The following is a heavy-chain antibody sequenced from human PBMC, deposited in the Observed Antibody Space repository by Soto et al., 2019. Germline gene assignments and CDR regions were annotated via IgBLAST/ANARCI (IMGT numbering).Heavy chain of an antibody. CDR2: IIPIFGTA. CDR1: GGTFSSYA. CDR3: ARTYYYDSSGYYFSVYFDY. J-gene: IGHJ4*02. Sequence: QVQLVQSGAEVKKPGSSVKVSCKASGGTFSSYAISWVRQAPGQGLEWMGGIIPIFGTANYAQKFQGRVTITPDESTSTAYMELGSLRSEDTAVYYCARTYYYDSSGYYFSVYFDYWGQGTLVTVSS. V-gene: IGHV1-69*01. D-gene: IGHD3-22*01.